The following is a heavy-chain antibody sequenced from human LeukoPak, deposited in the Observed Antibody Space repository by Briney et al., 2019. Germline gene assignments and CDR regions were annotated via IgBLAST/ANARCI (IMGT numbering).Heavy chain of an antibody. CDR3: ARDARTSWYRSIMDV. CDR1: GYTFTSYY. V-gene: IGHV1-46*01. Sequence: ASVKVSCKASGYTFTSYYIHWVRQAPGRGLEWMGMINPGGGSTNCAQEFQGRVTMTRDTSTSTVYMELSSLRSEDTAVYYCARDARTSWYRSIMDVWGQGATVTVSS. J-gene: IGHJ6*02. CDR2: INPGGGST. D-gene: IGHD6-13*01.